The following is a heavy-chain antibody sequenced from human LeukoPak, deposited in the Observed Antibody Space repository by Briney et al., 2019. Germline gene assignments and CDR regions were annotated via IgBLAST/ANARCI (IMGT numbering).Heavy chain of an antibody. D-gene: IGHD1-26*01. CDR1: GGSISGYY. J-gene: IGHJ5*02. Sequence: PSETLSLTCTVSGGSISGYYWSWIRQPPGQGLEWIAYIHSNGYTNYNPPLKSRVTISVDTSKNQFSLKVTSVTAADTAMYYCTKREGPMSGSYDYFDPWGQGTLVTVS. CDR2: IHSNGYT. V-gene: IGHV4-4*09. CDR3: TKREGPMSGSYDYFDP.